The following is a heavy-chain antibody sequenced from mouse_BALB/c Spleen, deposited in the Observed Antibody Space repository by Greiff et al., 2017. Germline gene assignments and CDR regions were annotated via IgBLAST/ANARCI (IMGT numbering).Heavy chain of an antibody. V-gene: IGHV1S135*01. CDR2: IDPYNGGT. Sequence: EVKLQESGPELVKPGASVKVSCKASGYSFTDYNMYWVKQSHGKSLEWIGYIDPYNGGTSYNQKFKGKATLTVDKSSSTAFMHLNSLTSEDSAVYYCARRITTVVENYAMDYWGQGTSVTVSS. CDR3: ARRITTVVENYAMDY. J-gene: IGHJ4*01. D-gene: IGHD1-1*01. CDR1: GYSFTDYN.